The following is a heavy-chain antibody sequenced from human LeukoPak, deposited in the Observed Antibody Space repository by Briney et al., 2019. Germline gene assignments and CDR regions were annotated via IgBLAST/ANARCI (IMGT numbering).Heavy chain of an antibody. D-gene: IGHD3-22*01. Sequence: PSETLSLTCAVSGGSFSGYYWSCIRQPPGKGLEWVAEINHSGNTNYNPSLKSRVTISVDTSKNQFSLKLSSVTAADTAVYYCARGIPGYFDSSGYYFDYWGQGTLVTVSS. V-gene: IGHV4-34*01. J-gene: IGHJ4*02. CDR3: ARGIPGYFDSSGYYFDY. CDR1: GGSFSGYY. CDR2: INHSGNT.